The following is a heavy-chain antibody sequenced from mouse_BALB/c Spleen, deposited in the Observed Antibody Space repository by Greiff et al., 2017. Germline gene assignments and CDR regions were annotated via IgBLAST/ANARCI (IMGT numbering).Heavy chain of an antibody. V-gene: IGHV1-63*02. CDR3: ARLPTVVATEKDY. CDR2: IYPGGGYT. D-gene: IGHD1-1*01. CDR1: GYTFTNYW. Sequence: VQLQQSGAELVRPGTSVKISCKASGYTFTNYWLGWVKQRPGHGLEWIGDIYPGGGYTNYNEKFKGKATLTADTSSSTAYMQLSSLTSEDSAVYFCARLPTVVATEKDYWGQGTTLTVSS. J-gene: IGHJ2*01.